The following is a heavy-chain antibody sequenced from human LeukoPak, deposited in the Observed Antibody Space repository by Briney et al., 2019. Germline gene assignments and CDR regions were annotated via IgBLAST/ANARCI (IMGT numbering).Heavy chain of an antibody. Sequence: SVKVSCKASADTFSNYPISWVRQAPGRGLEWMGGIIPIFNTTNYAQKFQGRVTITADKSTNSAYMELSSPRSEDTAVYYCARGAGTTFRTTTFDSWGQGTRVTVSS. D-gene: IGHD1-1*01. J-gene: IGHJ4*02. CDR1: ADTFSNYP. V-gene: IGHV1-69*06. CDR3: ARGAGTTFRTTTFDS. CDR2: IIPIFNTT.